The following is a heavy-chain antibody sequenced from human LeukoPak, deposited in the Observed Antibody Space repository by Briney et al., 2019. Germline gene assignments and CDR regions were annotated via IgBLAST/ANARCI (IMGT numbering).Heavy chain of an antibody. CDR2: ISSTTNIR. Sequence: PGGSLRLSCAASGFTFSSYEMNWVRQAPGKGLEWVSYISSTTNIRYYADSVKGRFTISRDNAKNSLYLQMNSLRAEDTAVYYCARDGTGFDYWGQGTLVTVSS. CDR3: ARDGTGFDY. CDR1: GFTFSSYE. J-gene: IGHJ4*02. D-gene: IGHD3/OR15-3a*01. V-gene: IGHV3-48*03.